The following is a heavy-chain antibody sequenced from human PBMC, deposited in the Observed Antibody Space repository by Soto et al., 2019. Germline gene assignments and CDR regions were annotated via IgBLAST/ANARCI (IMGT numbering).Heavy chain of an antibody. J-gene: IGHJ6*02. CDR3: ARGNGMDV. Sequence: EVQLVESGGGLVQPGGCLRLCCAASGFIFSNFWMTWVRQAPGKGLEWVANINQGGGDKCYVDSVKGRFTISRDNAKNSLYLQMNSLRADDTAVYYCARGNGMDVWGQGTTVTVSS. CDR1: GFIFSNFW. V-gene: IGHV3-7*01. CDR2: INQGGGDK.